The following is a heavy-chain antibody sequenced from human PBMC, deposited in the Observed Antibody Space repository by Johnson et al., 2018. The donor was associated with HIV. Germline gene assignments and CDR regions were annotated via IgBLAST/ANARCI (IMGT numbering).Heavy chain of an antibody. Sequence: EVQLVESGGGVVRPGGSLRLSCAASGFTFDDYGMSWVRQAPGKGLEWVSGINWNGGSTGYDDSVKGRFTISRDNAKNSLYLQMNSLRAEDTAVYYCARDILEYSSSVPDAFDIWGQGTMVTVSS. CDR2: INWNGGST. CDR1: GFTFDDYG. D-gene: IGHD6-6*01. V-gene: IGHV3-20*04. J-gene: IGHJ3*02. CDR3: ARDILEYSSSVPDAFDI.